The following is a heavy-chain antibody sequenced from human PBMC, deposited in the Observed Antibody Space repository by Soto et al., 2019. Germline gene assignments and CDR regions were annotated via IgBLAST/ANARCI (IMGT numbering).Heavy chain of an antibody. V-gene: IGHV3-33*01. D-gene: IGHD6-19*01. Sequence: QVQLVESGGGVVQPGRSLRLSCAASGFNFSSYVMHWDRQAPGKGLEWVSVIWYDGGKKSYADSVKGPFTISRDNTKNALYLQVNSMRAEDSAVYSCARDGQWLPRDGLRSSYSFDYWGQGTLVTVSS. CDR1: GFNFSSYV. J-gene: IGHJ4*02. CDR3: ARDGQWLPRDGLRSSYSFDY. CDR2: IWYDGGKK.